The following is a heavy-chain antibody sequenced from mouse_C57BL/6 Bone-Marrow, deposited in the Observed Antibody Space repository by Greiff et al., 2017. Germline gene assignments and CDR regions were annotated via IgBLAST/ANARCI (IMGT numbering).Heavy chain of an antibody. V-gene: IGHV14-3*01. CDR3: ARTLLRYPDYFDY. CDR1: GFNIKNTY. D-gene: IGHD1-1*01. CDR2: IDPANGNP. Sequence: VQLQQSVAELVRPGASVKLSCTASGFNIKNTYMHWVKQRPEQGLEWIGRIDPANGNPKYAPKFQGKDTITADTSANTAYLQLSSLTSEDTAIYYCARTLLRYPDYFDYWGQGTTLTVSS. J-gene: IGHJ2*01.